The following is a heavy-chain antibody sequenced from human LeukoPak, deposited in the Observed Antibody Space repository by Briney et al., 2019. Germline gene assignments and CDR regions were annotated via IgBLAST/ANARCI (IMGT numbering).Heavy chain of an antibody. D-gene: IGHD6-13*01. V-gene: IGHV3-30-3*01. Sequence: PGGSLRLSCAASGFTFSSYAMHWVRQAPGKGLEWVAVISYDGSNKYYADSVKGRFTISRDNSKNTLYLQMNSLRAEDTAVYYCARGEILQQLTLDYWGQGTLVTVSS. CDR3: ARGEILQQLTLDY. CDR2: ISYDGSNK. CDR1: GFTFSSYA. J-gene: IGHJ4*02.